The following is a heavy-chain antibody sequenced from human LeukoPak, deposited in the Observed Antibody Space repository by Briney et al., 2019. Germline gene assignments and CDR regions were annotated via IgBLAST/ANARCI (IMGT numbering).Heavy chain of an antibody. D-gene: IGHD5-12*01. CDR2: IYYSGST. Sequence: PSETLSLTCTVSGGSISSSSYYWGWIRQPPRKGLEWIGSIYYSGSTYCNPSLKSRVTISVYTSKNQFSLKLSSVTAADTAVYYCARRRPRIVATISYYFDYWGQGTLVTVSS. CDR1: GGSISSSSYY. V-gene: IGHV4-39*01. J-gene: IGHJ4*02. CDR3: ARRRPRIVATISYYFDY.